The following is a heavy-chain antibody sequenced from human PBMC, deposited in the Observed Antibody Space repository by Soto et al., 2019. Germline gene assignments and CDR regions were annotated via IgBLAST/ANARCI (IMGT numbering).Heavy chain of an antibody. CDR2: INHSGST. V-gene: IGHV4-34*01. D-gene: IGHD3-22*01. CDR3: ARGRAKDYYDLKYFDY. CDR1: GGSFSGYY. Sequence: PSETLSLTCAAYGGSFSGYYWSWIRQPPGKGLEWIGEINHSGSTNYNPSLKSRVTISVDTSKNQFSLKLSSVTAADTAVYYCARGRAKDYYDLKYFDYWGQGTLVTVSS. J-gene: IGHJ4*02.